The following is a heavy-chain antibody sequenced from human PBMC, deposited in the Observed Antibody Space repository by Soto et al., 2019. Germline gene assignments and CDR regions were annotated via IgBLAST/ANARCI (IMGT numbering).Heavy chain of an antibody. CDR3: ARDRTDISGYYAPPHAFDI. CDR1: GGSISSSNW. V-gene: IGHV4-4*02. D-gene: IGHD3-22*01. J-gene: IGHJ3*02. Sequence: SETLSLTCAVSGGSISSSNWWSWVRQPPGKGLEWIGEIYHSGSTNYNPSLKSRVTISVDKSKNQFSLKLSSVTAADTAVYYCARDRTDISGYYAPPHAFDIWGQGTMLTVSS. CDR2: IYHSGST.